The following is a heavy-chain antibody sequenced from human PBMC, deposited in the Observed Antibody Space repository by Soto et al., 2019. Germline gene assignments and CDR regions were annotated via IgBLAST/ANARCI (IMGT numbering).Heavy chain of an antibody. J-gene: IGHJ4*02. CDR1: GFTFISYS. D-gene: IGHD6-19*01. CDR2: ISSSSSTI. V-gene: IGHV3-48*01. Sequence: LRLSCAASGFTFISYSMNWVRRAPGKGLEWVSYISSSSSTIYYAVSVKGRFTISRYNYRDTLYLQMNSLRADDTAVDYCGKERRVSGWFMCSYWVQGILVTVSS. CDR3: GKERRVSGWFMCSY.